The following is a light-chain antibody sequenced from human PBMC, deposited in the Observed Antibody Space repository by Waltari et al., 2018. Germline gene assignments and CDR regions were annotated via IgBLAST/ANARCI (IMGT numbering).Light chain of an antibody. J-gene: IGLJ2*01. CDR1: NIGSKS. V-gene: IGLV3-21*02. CDR3: QVSDTATDQVI. CDR2: DDS. Sequence: SYVLTQPPSVSVAPGQTATFTCGGENIGSKSVHWYQQKPGQAPVMVVYDDSDRPSGIPERFAGSNAGKTATLTITRVEAGDEGDYYCQVSDTATDQVIVAGGTKLTVL.